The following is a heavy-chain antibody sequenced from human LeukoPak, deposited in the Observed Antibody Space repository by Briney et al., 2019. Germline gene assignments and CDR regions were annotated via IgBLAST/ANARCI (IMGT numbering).Heavy chain of an antibody. CDR2: IYSDNT. D-gene: IGHD1-26*01. CDR1: GFTVSSNS. Sequence: SGGSLRLSCTVSGFTVSSNSMSWVRQAPGKGLEWVSFIYSDNTHYSDSVKGRFTISRDNSKNTMYLQMNNLREEDTAVYYCTRDPILGAPDYFDYWGQGTLVTVSS. J-gene: IGHJ4*02. CDR3: TRDPILGAPDYFDY. V-gene: IGHV3-66*03.